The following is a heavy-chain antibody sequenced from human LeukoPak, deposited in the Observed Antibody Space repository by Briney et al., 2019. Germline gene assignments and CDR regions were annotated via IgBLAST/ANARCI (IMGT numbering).Heavy chain of an antibody. CDR1: GYSFTSYW. J-gene: IGHJ4*02. V-gene: IGHV5-51*01. D-gene: IGHD6-19*01. CDR2: IYPGDSDT. CDR3: ARQSNQWLAPDY. Sequence: GESLKISCKGSGYSFTSYWIGRVRQTPGKGLEWMGIIYPGDSDTRYSPSFQGQVTISADKSISTAYLQWGSLKASDTAMYYCARQSNQWLAPDYWGQGTLVTVSS.